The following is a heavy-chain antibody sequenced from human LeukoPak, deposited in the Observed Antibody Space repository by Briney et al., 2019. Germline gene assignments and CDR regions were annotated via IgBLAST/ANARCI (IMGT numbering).Heavy chain of an antibody. CDR2: IYWNDDK. V-gene: IGHV2-5*01. J-gene: IGHJ6*02. CDR1: GFSLSTSGVG. Sequence: ESGPTLVKPTQTLTLTCTFSGFSLSTSGVGVGWIRQPPGKALEWLALIYWNDDKRYSPSLKSRLTITKDTSKNQVVLTMTNMDPVDTATYYCAHSTPMRLRFLEWLLRDQWRDYGMDVWGQGTTVTVSS. CDR3: AHSTPMRLRFLEWLLRDQWRDYGMDV. D-gene: IGHD3-3*01.